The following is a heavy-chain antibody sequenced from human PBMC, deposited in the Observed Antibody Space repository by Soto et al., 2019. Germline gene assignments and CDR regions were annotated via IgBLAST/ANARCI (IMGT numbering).Heavy chain of an antibody. J-gene: IGHJ3*02. CDR2: IWYDGSNK. CDR1: GFTFSSYG. V-gene: IGHV3-33*01. CDR3: AREGVRNAFDI. D-gene: IGHD2-8*01. Sequence: QVQLVESGGGVVQPGRSLRLSCAASGFTFSSYGMHWVRRAPGKGLEWVAVIWYDGSNKYYADSVKGRFTISRDNSKNTLYLQMNSLRAEDTAVYYCAREGVRNAFDIWGQGTMVTVSS.